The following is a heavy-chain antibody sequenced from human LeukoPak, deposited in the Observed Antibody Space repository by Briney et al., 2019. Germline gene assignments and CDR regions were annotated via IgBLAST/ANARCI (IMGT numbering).Heavy chain of an antibody. J-gene: IGHJ6*03. Sequence: SETLSLTCTVSVGAICSHYWSWIREPPGKGLEWFGYIYYSGSTNYNTSLKSRVTISVDTSKNQFSLKLSSVTAAATAVYYCASTAAGMSYYYMDVWGKGTTVTVSS. D-gene: IGHD6-13*01. CDR2: IYYSGST. CDR1: VGAICSHY. V-gene: IGHV4-59*11. CDR3: ASTAAGMSYYYMDV.